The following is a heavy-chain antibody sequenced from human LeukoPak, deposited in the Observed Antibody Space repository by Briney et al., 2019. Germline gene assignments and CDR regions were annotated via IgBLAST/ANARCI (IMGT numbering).Heavy chain of an antibody. Sequence: SETLSLTCAVYGGSFSGYYWSWTRQPPGKGLEWIGEINHSGSTNYNPSLKSRVTISVGTSKNQFSLKLSSVTAADTAVYYCARVLAAVGYWGQGTLVTVSS. D-gene: IGHD6-13*01. CDR2: INHSGST. CDR1: GGSFSGYY. V-gene: IGHV4-34*01. CDR3: ARVLAAVGY. J-gene: IGHJ4*02.